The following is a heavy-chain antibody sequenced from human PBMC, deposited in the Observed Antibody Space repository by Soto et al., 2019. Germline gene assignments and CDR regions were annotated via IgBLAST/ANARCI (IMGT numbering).Heavy chain of an antibody. V-gene: IGHV4-39*01. CDR1: SGSISSSSYY. CDR2: IYYSGST. CDR3: ASGSEYYFDY. Sequence: SETLSLTCTVSSGSISSSSYYWGWIRQPPGKGLEWIGSIYYSGSTYYNPSLKSRVTISVDTSKNQFSLKLSSVTAADTAVYYCASGSEYYFDYWGQGTLVTVSS. J-gene: IGHJ4*02.